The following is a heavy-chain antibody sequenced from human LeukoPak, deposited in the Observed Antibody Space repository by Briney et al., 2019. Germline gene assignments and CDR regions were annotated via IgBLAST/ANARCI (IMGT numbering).Heavy chain of an antibody. CDR2: ISGSGGST. D-gene: IGHD4-17*01. CDR3: AKDLTTVATYRGSYFDY. CDR1: GFTFSSYA. Sequence: PGGSLRLSCAASGFTFSSYAMSWVRQAPGKGLEWVSTISGSGGSTYFADSVKGRFTISRDNSKNTLYLQMNSLRAEDTAIYYCAKDLTTVATYRGSYFDYWGQGTLVTVSS. J-gene: IGHJ4*02. V-gene: IGHV3-23*01.